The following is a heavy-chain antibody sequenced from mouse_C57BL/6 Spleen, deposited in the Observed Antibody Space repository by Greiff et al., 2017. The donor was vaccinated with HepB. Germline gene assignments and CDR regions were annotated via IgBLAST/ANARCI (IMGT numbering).Heavy chain of an antibody. CDR1: GYTFTDYN. J-gene: IGHJ1*03. CDR2: INPNNGGT. CDR3: ANFRGYFDV. V-gene: IGHV1-18*01. Sequence: EVKLMESGPELVKPGASVKIPCKASGYTFTDYNMDWVKQSHGKSLEWIGDINPNNGGTIYNQKFKGKATLTVDKSSSTAYMELRSLTSEDTAVYYCANFRGYFDVWGTGTTVTVSS.